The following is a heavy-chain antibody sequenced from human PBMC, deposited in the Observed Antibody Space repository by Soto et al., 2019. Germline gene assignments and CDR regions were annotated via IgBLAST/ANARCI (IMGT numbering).Heavy chain of an antibody. J-gene: IGHJ5*02. CDR2: INHSGST. V-gene: IGHV4-34*01. CDR1: GGSFSGYY. CDR3: ATRAYSSSNWFDP. D-gene: IGHD6-13*01. Sequence: PSETLSLTCAVYGGSFSGYYWSWIRQPPGKGLEWIGEINHSGSTNYNPSLKSRVTISVDTSKNQFSLKLSSVTAADTAVYYCATRAYSSSNWFDPWGQGTLVTVSS.